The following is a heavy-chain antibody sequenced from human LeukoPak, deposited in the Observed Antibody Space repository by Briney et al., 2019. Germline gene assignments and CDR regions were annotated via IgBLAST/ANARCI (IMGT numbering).Heavy chain of an antibody. D-gene: IGHD6-13*01. CDR2: ISSSGSSK. J-gene: IGHJ4*02. Sequence: GGSLRPSCAASGFTFSTYTMNWVRQAPGKGLEWVSSISSSGSSKYYADSLKGRFTISRDNAKNSLYLQMNSLRAEDTALYYCARMGYSSTLPDYWGQGTLVTVSS. CDR3: ARMGYSSTLPDY. CDR1: GFTFSTYT. V-gene: IGHV3-21*01.